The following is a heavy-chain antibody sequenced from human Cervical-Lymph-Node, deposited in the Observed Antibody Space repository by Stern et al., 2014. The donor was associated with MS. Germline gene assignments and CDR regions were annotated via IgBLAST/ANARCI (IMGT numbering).Heavy chain of an antibody. Sequence: QVQLVQSGPEVQKPGASVRISCKASGYTFTSHYMHWVRKAPGQGLEWMGLINPSTGSSIYAQRFQGRLAMTRDTSSTTVYLELTTLTSEETALYFCARDVARKYXFDYWGQGTLVTVSS. J-gene: IGHJ4*02. CDR1: GYTFTSHY. CDR3: ARDVARKYXFDY. CDR2: INPSTGSS. V-gene: IGHV1-46*01. D-gene: IGHD2-21*01.